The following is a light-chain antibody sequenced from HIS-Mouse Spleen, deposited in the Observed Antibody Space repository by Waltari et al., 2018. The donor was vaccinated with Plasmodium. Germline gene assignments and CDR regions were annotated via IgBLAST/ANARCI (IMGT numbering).Light chain of an antibody. CDR1: RSDVGSYNL. CDR3: CSYAGSSTFV. CDR2: EGS. Sequence: QSALTQPASVSGSPGQSITISCPGTRSDVGSYNLVPWYQQHPGKAPKLMIYEGSKRPSGVSNRFSGSKSGNTASLTISGLQAEDEADYYCCSYAGSSTFVFGGGTKLTVL. J-gene: IGLJ3*02. V-gene: IGLV2-23*03.